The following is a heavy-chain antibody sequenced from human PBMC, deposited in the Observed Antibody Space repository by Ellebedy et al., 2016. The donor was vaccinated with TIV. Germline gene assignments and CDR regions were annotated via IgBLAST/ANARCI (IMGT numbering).Heavy chain of an antibody. CDR3: ARGHFYDYSGDYQRTGFDY. CDR1: GYTFTNYA. J-gene: IGHJ4*02. D-gene: IGHD3-22*01. V-gene: IGHV1-18*04. Sequence: ASVKVSCKASGYTFTNYAFSWVRQAPGQGLEWMGWISAYNGNTNYAQSLQGRVTMTTDTSTSTAYMELSSLRSDDTAVYYCARGHFYDYSGDYQRTGFDYWGQGTPVTVSS. CDR2: ISAYNGNT.